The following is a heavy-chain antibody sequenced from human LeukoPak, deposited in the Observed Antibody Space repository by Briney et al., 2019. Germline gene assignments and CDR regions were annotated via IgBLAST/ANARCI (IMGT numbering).Heavy chain of an antibody. CDR1: GDSVSNNNAA. CDR2: TYYRSKWYN. D-gene: IGHD6-19*01. J-gene: IGHJ4*02. CDR3: ARDFLAVAGPGGFDY. Sequence: SQTLSLTCAISGDSVSNNNAAWNWIRQSPSRGLEWLGRTYYRSKWYNDYAVSVKSRITINPDTSKNQFSLQLNSVTPEDTAVYYCARDFLAVAGPGGFDYWGQGTLVTVSS. V-gene: IGHV6-1*01.